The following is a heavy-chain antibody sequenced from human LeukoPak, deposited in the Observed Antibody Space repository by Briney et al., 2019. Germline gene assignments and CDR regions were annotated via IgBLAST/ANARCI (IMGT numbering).Heavy chain of an antibody. CDR3: ARNEGRLRWRY. J-gene: IGHJ4*02. V-gene: IGHV4-34*01. CDR2: INHSGST. D-gene: IGHD4-23*01. CDR1: GGSFSGYY. Sequence: SETLSLTCAVYGGSFSGYYWSWIHQPPGKGLEWIGEINHSGSTNYNPSLRSRVTISVDTSKNQFSLKLSSVTAADTAVYYCARNEGRLRWRYWGQGTLVTVSS.